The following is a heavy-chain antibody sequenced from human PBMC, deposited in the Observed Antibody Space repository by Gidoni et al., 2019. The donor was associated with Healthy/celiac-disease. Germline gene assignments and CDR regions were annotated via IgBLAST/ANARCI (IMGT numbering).Heavy chain of an antibody. CDR3: ATRGSSRYYFDY. J-gene: IGHJ4*02. CDR2: ISSSSSYT. Sequence: QVQLVESGGGWVKTGGSLRLSCAASGFTFSDYYMGWIRQAPGKGLELVSYISSSSSYTNYADSVKGRFTISRDNAKNSLYLQMNSLRAEDTAVYYCATRGSSRYYFDYWGQGTLVTVSS. D-gene: IGHD6-6*01. CDR1: GFTFSDYY. V-gene: IGHV3-11*06.